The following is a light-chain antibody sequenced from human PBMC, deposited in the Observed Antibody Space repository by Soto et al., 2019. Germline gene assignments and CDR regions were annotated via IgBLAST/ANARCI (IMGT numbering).Light chain of an antibody. CDR2: EGS. CDR1: SSDVGSYNL. CDR3: CSYAGSSTPYV. J-gene: IGLJ1*01. V-gene: IGLV2-23*01. Sequence: QSVLTQPASVSWSLGQSITISCTGTSSDVGSYNLVSWYQQHPGKAPKLMIYEGSKRPSGVSNRFSGSKSGNTASLTISGLQAEDEADYYCCSYAGSSTPYVFGTGTKVTVL.